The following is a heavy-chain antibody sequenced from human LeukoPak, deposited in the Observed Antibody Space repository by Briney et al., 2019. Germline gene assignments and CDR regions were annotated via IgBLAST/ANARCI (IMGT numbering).Heavy chain of an antibody. Sequence: ASVKASCKASGYTFTSYYMHWVRQAPGQGLEWMGIINPSGESTSYAQKFQGRVTMTRDTSTSTVYMELSSLRSEDTAVYYCARRDSSGHYYFDYWGQGTQVTVSS. V-gene: IGHV1-46*01. J-gene: IGHJ4*02. CDR2: INPSGEST. CDR1: GYTFTSYY. CDR3: ARRDSSGHYYFDY. D-gene: IGHD3-22*01.